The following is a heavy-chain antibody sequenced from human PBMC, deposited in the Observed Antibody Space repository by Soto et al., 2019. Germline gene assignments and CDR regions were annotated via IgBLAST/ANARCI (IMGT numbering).Heavy chain of an antibody. V-gene: IGHV1-69*13. CDR1: GGTFSSYA. J-gene: IGHJ6*02. Sequence: SVKVSCKASGGTFSSYAISWVRQAPGQGLEWMGGIIPIFGTANYAQKFQGRVTITADESTSTAYMELSSLRSEDTAVYYCAIGITIFGVVTHYYYYGTDVWGQGTMVTVSS. D-gene: IGHD3-3*01. CDR2: IIPIFGTA. CDR3: AIGITIFGVVTHYYYYGTDV.